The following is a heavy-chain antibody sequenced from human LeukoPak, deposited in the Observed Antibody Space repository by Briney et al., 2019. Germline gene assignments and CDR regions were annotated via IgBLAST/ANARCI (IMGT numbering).Heavy chain of an antibody. CDR2: ISGSGGTT. Sequence: GGSLRLSCAVSGITLSNYGMSWVRQTPGKGLEWVAGISGSGGTTSYADSVKGRFTTSRDNPKKTLYLQMNSLRAEDTAVYFCAKRGVVIRVILVGFHKEAYYFDSWGQGALVTVSS. D-gene: IGHD3-22*01. V-gene: IGHV3-23*01. CDR1: GITLSNYG. CDR3: AKRGVVIRVILVGFHKEAYYFDS. J-gene: IGHJ4*02.